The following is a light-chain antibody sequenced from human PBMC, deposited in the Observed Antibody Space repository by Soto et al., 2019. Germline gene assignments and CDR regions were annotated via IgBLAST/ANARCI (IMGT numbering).Light chain of an antibody. V-gene: IGKV3-15*01. J-gene: IGKJ1*01. CDR1: QSVSSN. CDR2: GAS. Sequence: EIVMTQSPATLSVSPGERATLSCRASQSVSSNLAWYQQKPGQAPRLLIYGASTRATGIPARLSGRRSGTGSTHTISSLQSEYFAVYYCQHCNICPLTFGQGTNVDIK. CDR3: QHCNICPLT.